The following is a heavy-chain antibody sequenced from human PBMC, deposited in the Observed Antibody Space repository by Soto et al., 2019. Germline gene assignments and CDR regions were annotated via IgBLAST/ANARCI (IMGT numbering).Heavy chain of an antibody. J-gene: IGHJ4*02. Sequence: SETLSLTCTVSGGSISSSNFYWGWIRQPPGKGLEWIGNTYYTGSTYYNPPLKSRVTISVDTSKNQFSLKLSSVTAADTAVYFCARLFYDSSEHFDYWGQGTLVTVSS. V-gene: IGHV4-39*01. CDR2: TYYTGST. CDR3: ARLFYDSSEHFDY. CDR1: GGSISSSNFY. D-gene: IGHD3-22*01.